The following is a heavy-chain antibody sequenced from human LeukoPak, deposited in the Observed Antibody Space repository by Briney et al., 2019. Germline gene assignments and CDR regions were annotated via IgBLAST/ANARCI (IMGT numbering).Heavy chain of an antibody. CDR2: IFHSGNT. CDR3: AREPDRRLATYYFDY. J-gene: IGHJ4*02. Sequence: SGTLSLTCAVSGGSISSSNWWGWVRQPPGKGLEWIAEIFHSGNTHYNPSLKSRVTISVDTSKNQFSLKLSSVTAADTAVYYCAREPDRRLATYYFDYWGQGTLVTVSS. CDR1: GGSISSSNW. D-gene: IGHD6-19*01. V-gene: IGHV4-4*02.